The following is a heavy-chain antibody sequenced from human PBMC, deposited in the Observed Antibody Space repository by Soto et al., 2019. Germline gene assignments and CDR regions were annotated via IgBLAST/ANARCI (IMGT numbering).Heavy chain of an antibody. V-gene: IGHV4-39*01. CDR2: IHYSGTT. D-gene: IGHD3-22*01. J-gene: IGHJ4*02. CDR1: GGPISYTIDC. Sequence: SEMLSLTWRVSGGPISYTIDCWGRIRQSPGKGLEWIGSIHYSGTTQFHPSLKTRVTISVDTSKNEFYLRLRSVTAADTAIYFCARHLKAVVAAMAFWGQGSTVTVSS. CDR3: ARHLKAVVAAMAF.